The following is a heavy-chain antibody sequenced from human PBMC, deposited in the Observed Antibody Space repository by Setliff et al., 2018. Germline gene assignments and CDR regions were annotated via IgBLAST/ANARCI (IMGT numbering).Heavy chain of an antibody. CDR3: GRDLNNLGFIDF. J-gene: IGHJ4*02. D-gene: IGHD7-27*01. V-gene: IGHV3-21*01. CDR2: ISSSSTYI. CDR1: GFTFSSYE. Sequence: GGSLRLSCAASGFTFSSYEMNWVRQAPGKGLEWVTAISSSSTYIFYADSVKGRFTISRDRSRNTVELQMDSLRDEDTAVYYCGRDLNNLGFIDFWGQGTPVTVSS.